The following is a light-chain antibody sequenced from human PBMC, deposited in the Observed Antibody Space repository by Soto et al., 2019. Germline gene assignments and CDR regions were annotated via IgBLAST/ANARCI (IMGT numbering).Light chain of an antibody. CDR3: QQTYSNPQT. J-gene: IGKJ1*01. V-gene: IGKV1-39*01. CDR1: QDISNY. CDR2: EAS. Sequence: DIQMTQSPSSLSASVGDRVTITCQASQDISNYLNWYQQKPGKVPQLLIYEASTLQSGVPSRFSGRGSGTDFTLTISSLQPEDFATYHCQQTYSNPQTFGQGTKVDIK.